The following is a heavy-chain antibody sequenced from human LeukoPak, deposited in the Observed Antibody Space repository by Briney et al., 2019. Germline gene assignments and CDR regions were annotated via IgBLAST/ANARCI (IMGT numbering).Heavy chain of an antibody. CDR1: GFTFSSYS. V-gene: IGHV3-48*01. J-gene: IGHJ4*02. Sequence: LPGGSLRLSCAASGFTFSSYSMNWVRQAPGKGLEWVSYISSSSSIIYYADSVKGRFTISRDNAKNSLYLQMSSLRAEDTAVYYCARDTAGGSYSPDYWGQGTLVTVSS. D-gene: IGHD1-26*01. CDR2: ISSSSSII. CDR3: ARDTAGGSYSPDY.